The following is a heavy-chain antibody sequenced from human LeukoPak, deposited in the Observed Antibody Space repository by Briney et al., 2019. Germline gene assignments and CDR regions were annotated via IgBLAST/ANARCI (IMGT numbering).Heavy chain of an antibody. Sequence: SETLSLTCTISGGSISTYYWTWIRQPPGKRLELIGFIYYSGSTSYNPSLKSRVTISVDTSKNQFSLQLTSVTAADTAIYYCARKMAAAGEDAFDIWGEGAMVTVSS. CDR3: ARKMAAAGEDAFDI. CDR2: IYYSGST. CDR1: GGSISTYY. J-gene: IGHJ3*02. V-gene: IGHV4-59*01. D-gene: IGHD6-13*01.